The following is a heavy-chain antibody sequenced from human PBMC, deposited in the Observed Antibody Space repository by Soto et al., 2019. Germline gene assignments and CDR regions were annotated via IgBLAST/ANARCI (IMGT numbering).Heavy chain of an antibody. V-gene: IGHV4-31*03. J-gene: IGHJ4*01. CDR3: ARGVLH. Sequence: QVQLQESRPGLVQPSQTLSLTCTVSGGSISSGGYYWSWIRKHPGTGLEWIGPISYSGSTYYNTSFKSRLTISVDTSRNQFPLIVNSVTAADTAVYYCARGVLHWGQGTLVTVSS. CDR1: GGSISSGGYY. CDR2: ISYSGST.